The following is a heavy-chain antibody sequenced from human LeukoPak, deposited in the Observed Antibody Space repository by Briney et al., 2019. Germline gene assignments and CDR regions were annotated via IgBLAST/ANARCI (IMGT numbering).Heavy chain of an antibody. V-gene: IGHV3-21*01. Sequence: GGSLRLSCAASGFTFSSYSMNWVRQAPGKGLVWFSSISSSSSYIYYADSVKGRFTISRDNAKNSLYLQMNSLRAEDTAVYYCASSGDSSGYYHDAFDIWGQGTMVTVSS. J-gene: IGHJ3*02. CDR3: ASSGDSSGYYHDAFDI. CDR1: GFTFSSYS. D-gene: IGHD3-22*01. CDR2: ISSSSSYI.